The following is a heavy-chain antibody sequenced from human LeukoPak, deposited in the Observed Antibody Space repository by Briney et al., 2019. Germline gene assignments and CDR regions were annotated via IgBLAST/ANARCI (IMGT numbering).Heavy chain of an antibody. CDR1: GFTFSSYA. Sequence: GGSLRLSCAASGFTFSSYAMSWVRQGPGKGLECVSAISGSGGSTYYADSVKGRFTISRDNSKNTLYLQMNSLRAEDTAVYYCAKAGVTIFGVAYYFDYWGQGTLVTVSS. J-gene: IGHJ4*02. V-gene: IGHV3-23*01. CDR2: ISGSGGST. D-gene: IGHD3-3*01. CDR3: AKAGVTIFGVAYYFDY.